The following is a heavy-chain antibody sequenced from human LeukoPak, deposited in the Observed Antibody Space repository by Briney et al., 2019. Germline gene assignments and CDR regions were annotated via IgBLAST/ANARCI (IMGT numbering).Heavy chain of an antibody. J-gene: IGHJ4*02. CDR2: INPTSGGT. Sequence: GASVKVSCKTSGYTFIDYYMYWVRQAPGQGLEWMGWINPTSGGTKFAQNFQGRVTMTSDTSISTAYMELSRLRSDDTAFYYCARDMVGGSIDYWGQGTLVTVSS. CDR3: ARDMVGGSIDY. D-gene: IGHD1-26*01. CDR1: GYTFIDYY. V-gene: IGHV1-2*02.